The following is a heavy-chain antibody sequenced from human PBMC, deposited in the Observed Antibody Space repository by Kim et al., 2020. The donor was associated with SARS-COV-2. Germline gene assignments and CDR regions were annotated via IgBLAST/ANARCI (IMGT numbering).Heavy chain of an antibody. D-gene: IGHD2-21*02. CDR3: ATPPIVVVTGIPPTDY. J-gene: IGHJ4*02. V-gene: IGHV1-46*01. CDR1: GYTFTNYY. Sequence: ASVKVSCKASGYTFTNYYLHWVRQAPGQGLEWMGIINPSGGSTSYAQKFQGRVTMTRDTSTSTVYMELSSLRSEDTAVYYCATPPIVVVTGIPPTDYWGQGTLVTVSP. CDR2: INPSGGST.